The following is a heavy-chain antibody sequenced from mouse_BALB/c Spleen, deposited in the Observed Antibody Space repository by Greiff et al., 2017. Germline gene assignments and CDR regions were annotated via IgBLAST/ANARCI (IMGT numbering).Heavy chain of an antibody. D-gene: IGHD1-1*01. CDR1: GFTFNTYA. Sequence: EVMLVESGGGLVQPKGSLKLSCAASGFTFNTYAMNWVRQAPGKGLEWVARIRSKSNNYATYYADSVKDRFTISRDDSQSMLYLQMNNLKTEDTAMYYCVSSFWYFDVWGAGTTVTVSS. CDR2: IRSKSNNYAT. V-gene: IGHV10-1*02. CDR3: VSSFWYFDV. J-gene: IGHJ1*01.